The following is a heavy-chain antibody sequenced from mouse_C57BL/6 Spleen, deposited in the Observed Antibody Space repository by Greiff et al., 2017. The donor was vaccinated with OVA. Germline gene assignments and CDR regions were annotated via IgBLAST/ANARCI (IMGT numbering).Heavy chain of an antibody. D-gene: IGHD4-1*01. V-gene: IGHV3-6*01. Sequence: EVHLVESGPGLVKPSQSLSLTCSVTGYSITSGYYWNWIRQFPGNKLEWMGYISYDGSNNYNPSLKNRISITRDTSKNQFFLKLNSVTTEDTATYYCARDRLGRDYFDYWGQGTTLTVSS. CDR2: ISYDGSN. J-gene: IGHJ2*01. CDR1: GYSITSGYY. CDR3: ARDRLGRDYFDY.